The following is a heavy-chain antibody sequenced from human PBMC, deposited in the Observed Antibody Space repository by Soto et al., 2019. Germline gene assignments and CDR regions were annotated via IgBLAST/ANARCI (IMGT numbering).Heavy chain of an antibody. V-gene: IGHV1-8*01. D-gene: IGHD4-17*01. CDR1: GYTFTSYD. J-gene: IGHJ6*02. CDR3: ARELTTVTNYGMDV. CDR2: MNPNSGNT. Sequence: ASVKVSCKASGYTFTSYDINWVRQATGQGLEWMGWMNPNSGNTGYAQKFQGRVTMTRNTSISTAYMELSSLRSEDTVVYYCARELTTVTNYGMDVWGQGTTVTVSS.